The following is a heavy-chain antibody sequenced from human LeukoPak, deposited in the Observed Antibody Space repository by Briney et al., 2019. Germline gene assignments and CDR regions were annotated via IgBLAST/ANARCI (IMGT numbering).Heavy chain of an antibody. CDR2: IHISGST. CDR1: GGDISSYY. J-gene: IGHJ4*02. Sequence: PSETLSLTCTVSGGDISSYYWNWIRQPAAQGHHWIGRIHISGSTNYNPSLKSRVTVSVDTSKNQFSLKLSSVTAADTAVYYCARGKVVAGTPGQNSWDYWGQGTLVTVSS. V-gene: IGHV4-4*07. D-gene: IGHD6-19*01. CDR3: ARGKVVAGTPGQNSWDY.